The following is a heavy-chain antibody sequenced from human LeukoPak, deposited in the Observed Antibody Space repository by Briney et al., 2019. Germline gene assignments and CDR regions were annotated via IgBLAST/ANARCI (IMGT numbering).Heavy chain of an antibody. Sequence: GGSLRLSCAASGFTFDDYTMHWVRQAPGKGLEWVSGINWSSDNIDYADSVKGRFTISRDNSKNTLYLQMNSLRAEDTAVYYCARDPTGDAFDIWGQGTMVTVSS. CDR1: GFTFDDYT. CDR2: INWSSDNI. D-gene: IGHD1-14*01. V-gene: IGHV3-9*01. CDR3: ARDPTGDAFDI. J-gene: IGHJ3*02.